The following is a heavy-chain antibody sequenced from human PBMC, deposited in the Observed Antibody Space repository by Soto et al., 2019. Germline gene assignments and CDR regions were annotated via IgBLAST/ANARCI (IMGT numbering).Heavy chain of an antibody. J-gene: IGHJ6*02. CDR3: ARDGHGMDV. CDR2: IFFTGST. CDR1: GGSVSSGSYH. Sequence: SETLSLTCTVSGGSVSSGSYHWRWIRQPPGKGLEWIGYIFFTGSTNYNPSLKSRVTISVDTSKNQFSLKLRSVTAADTAVYYCARDGHGMDVWGQGTTVTVSS. V-gene: IGHV4-61*01.